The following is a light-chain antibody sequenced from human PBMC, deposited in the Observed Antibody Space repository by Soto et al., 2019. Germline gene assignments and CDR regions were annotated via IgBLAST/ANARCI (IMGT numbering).Light chain of an antibody. CDR1: QSVLYSSNHKNY. CDR3: QQYYRPWT. Sequence: DIVMTQSPDSLAVSLGERATINCKSSQSVLYSSNHKNYLAWYQQKPGQPPKLLIYWAATRESGVPDRFSGSGSGTDFTLTISSLQAEDVAVYDCQQYYRPWTFGQGTKVEIK. CDR2: WAA. J-gene: IGKJ1*01. V-gene: IGKV4-1*01.